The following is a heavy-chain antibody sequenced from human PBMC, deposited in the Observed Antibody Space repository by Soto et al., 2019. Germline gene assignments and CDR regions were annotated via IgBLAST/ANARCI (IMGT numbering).Heavy chain of an antibody. D-gene: IGHD2-2*01. V-gene: IGHV3-23*01. CDR3: ANSAFEDIVVVPAAISFDY. Sequence: GGSLRLSCAASGFTFSSYAMSWVRQAPGKGLEWVSAISGSGGSTYYADSVKGRFTISRDNSKNTLYLQMNSLRAEDTAVYYCANSAFEDIVVVPAAISFDYWGQGTLVTVSS. J-gene: IGHJ4*02. CDR1: GFTFSSYA. CDR2: ISGSGGST.